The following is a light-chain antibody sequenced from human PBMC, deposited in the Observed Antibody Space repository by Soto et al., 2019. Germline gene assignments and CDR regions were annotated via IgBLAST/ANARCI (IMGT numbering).Light chain of an antibody. CDR3: QQYGTSPRT. V-gene: IGKV3-20*01. Sequence: EIVLTQSPGTLSLSPGERATLSCRASQSVSSSYLAWYQQKPGQAPRLFIYGASTRATGIPDRFSGSGSGTDFTLTISRLEPEDFALHYCQQYGTSPRTFGQGTKV. J-gene: IGKJ1*01. CDR2: GAS. CDR1: QSVSSSY.